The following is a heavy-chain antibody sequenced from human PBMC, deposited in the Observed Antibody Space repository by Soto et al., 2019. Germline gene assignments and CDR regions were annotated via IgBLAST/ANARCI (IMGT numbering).Heavy chain of an antibody. CDR2: ISGSGGST. D-gene: IGHD3-3*01. CDR3: AKATPSLYYYFCSRNSSLLDF. Sequence: SPRRPCSASRCARSSYAMSYVRHAPGKGLEWVSAISGSGGSTYYADSVKGRFTISRDNCKNTLYLQMNSLRAEDTAAYYCAKATPSLYYYFCSRNSSLLDFWRQGLLAPVCS. J-gene: IGHJ5*01. CDR1: RCARSSYA. V-gene: IGHV3-23*01.